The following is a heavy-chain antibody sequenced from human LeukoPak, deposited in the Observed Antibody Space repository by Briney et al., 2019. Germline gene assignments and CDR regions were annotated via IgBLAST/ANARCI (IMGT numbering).Heavy chain of an antibody. CDR1: GGSINSNSYY. J-gene: IGHJ4*02. D-gene: IGHD2-21*01. CDR2: IYYSGRT. Sequence: SEGLSLTCAVSGGSINSNSYYWAWVRQPPGKGLEWIGSIYYSGRTFYNPSLKSRVTISVDTSKNQLSLRLSSVTAADTAVYYCAPQQGRNLVNYFDYWGQGTLVTLPS. V-gene: IGHV4-39*01. CDR3: APQQGRNLVNYFDY.